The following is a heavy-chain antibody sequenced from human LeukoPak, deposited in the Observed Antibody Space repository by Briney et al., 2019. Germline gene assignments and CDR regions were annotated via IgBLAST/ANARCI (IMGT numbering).Heavy chain of an antibody. Sequence: SVKVSCKASGDTFNNNAINWVRQAPGQGLEWMGSIIPIFGTPNYAQKFEGRLTITADRSTTTAYMELSSLRAEDTAVYYCARDTNMILLDYWGQGTLITVSS. CDR3: ARDTNMILLDY. CDR1: GDTFNNNA. CDR2: IIPIFGTP. D-gene: IGHD3-22*01. V-gene: IGHV1-69*06. J-gene: IGHJ4*02.